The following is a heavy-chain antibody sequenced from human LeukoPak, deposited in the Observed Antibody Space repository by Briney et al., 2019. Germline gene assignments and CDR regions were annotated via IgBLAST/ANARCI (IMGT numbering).Heavy chain of an antibody. CDR2: ICHSGST. V-gene: IGHV4-59*01. Sequence: PSETLSLTCTVSGASISSYCWSWIRQSPGKGLEWIGHICHSGSTNNNPSLKSRVTISVDTSKNQFSFNLSSVTTADTAVYYCARRRNSWFDHWGQGILVTVSS. J-gene: IGHJ5*02. CDR3: ARRRNSWFDH. CDR1: GASISSYC.